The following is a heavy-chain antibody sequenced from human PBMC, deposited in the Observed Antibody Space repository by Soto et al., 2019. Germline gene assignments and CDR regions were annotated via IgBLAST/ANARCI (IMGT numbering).Heavy chain of an antibody. V-gene: IGHV4-34*01. Sequence: SAALSLTCAVYGGSFSGYYWSWIRQPPGKGLEWSGEINHSGSTNYNPSLKSRVTISVDTSKNHFSLKLSSVTAADTAVYYCARWKGYSSSWYGFDYWGQGTLVTVSS. D-gene: IGHD6-13*01. CDR3: ARWKGYSSSWYGFDY. J-gene: IGHJ4*02. CDR1: GGSFSGYY. CDR2: INHSGST.